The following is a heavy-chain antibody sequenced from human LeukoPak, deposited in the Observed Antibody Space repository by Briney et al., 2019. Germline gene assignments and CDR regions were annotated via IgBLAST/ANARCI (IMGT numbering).Heavy chain of an antibody. D-gene: IGHD6-19*01. V-gene: IGHV1-46*01. CDR3: ARVNVEYSSEYGMDV. J-gene: IGHJ6*02. CDR1: GYTFTSYY. Sequence: GASVKVSCKASGYTFTSYYMHWVRQAPGQGLEWMGIINPSGGSTSYAQKFQGRVTMTRDTSTSTVYMELSSLRSEDTAVYYCARVNVEYSSEYGMDVWGQGTTVTVSS. CDR2: INPSGGST.